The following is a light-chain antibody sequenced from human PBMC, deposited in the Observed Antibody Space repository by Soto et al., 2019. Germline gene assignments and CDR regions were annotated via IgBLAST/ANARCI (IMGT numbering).Light chain of an antibody. V-gene: IGKV3-20*01. J-gene: IGKJ1*01. CDR2: GAS. CDR1: QTVSSGF. Sequence: EIVLTQSPGTLSVSPGERATVSCRASQTVSSGFLAWYQQKVGQAPRLLIYGASTRATGIPDRFSGSGSGTDFTLTISRLEPEDFAVYYCQQYGSTPRTFGQGTKVDI. CDR3: QQYGSTPRT.